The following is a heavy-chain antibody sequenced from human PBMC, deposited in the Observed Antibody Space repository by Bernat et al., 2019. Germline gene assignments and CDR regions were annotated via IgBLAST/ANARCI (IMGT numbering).Heavy chain of an antibody. CDR3: ARRSPLRYFDPYAFDI. CDR2: FIPYFGTA. V-gene: IGHV1-69*01. D-gene: IGHD3-9*01. J-gene: IGHJ3*02. CDR1: GGTFSSYA. Sequence: QVQLVQSGAEVKKPGSSVKVSCKASGGTFSSYAISWVRQAPGQGLEGMGGFIPYFGTANYAQKFQGRVAITADESTGTAYMALSSLRSEDTAVYYCARRSPLRYFDPYAFDIWGQGTMVTVSS.